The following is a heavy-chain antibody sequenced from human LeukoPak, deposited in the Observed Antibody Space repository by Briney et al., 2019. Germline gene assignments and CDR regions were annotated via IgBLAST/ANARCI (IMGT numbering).Heavy chain of an antibody. D-gene: IGHD3-10*01. CDR3: ARLLRGDRGYFDY. J-gene: IGHJ4*02. CDR2: IFTTGST. Sequence: SSETLSLTCTVSGNSISSYYWSWTRQPTGKGLEWIGRIFTTGSTNYNPSLKSRVAMSVDTSKNQFSLKLSSVTAADTAVYYCARLLRGDRGYFDYWGQGTLVTVSS. V-gene: IGHV4-4*07. CDR1: GNSISSYY.